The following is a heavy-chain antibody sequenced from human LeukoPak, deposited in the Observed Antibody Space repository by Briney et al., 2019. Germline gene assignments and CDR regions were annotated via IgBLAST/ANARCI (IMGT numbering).Heavy chain of an antibody. Sequence: SETLSLTCTVSGGSISSYYWSWIRQPPGKGLEWIGYIYYSGSTNYNPSLKSRVTISVDTSKNQFSLKLSSVTAADTAVYYCARGEMATMYYFDYWGQGTLATVSS. J-gene: IGHJ4*02. CDR2: IYYSGST. D-gene: IGHD5-24*01. CDR3: ARGEMATMYYFDY. CDR1: GGSISSYY. V-gene: IGHV4-59*08.